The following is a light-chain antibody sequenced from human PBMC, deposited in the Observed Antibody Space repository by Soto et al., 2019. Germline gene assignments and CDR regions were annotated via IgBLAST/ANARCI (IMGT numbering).Light chain of an antibody. J-gene: IGKJ3*01. V-gene: IGKV3-20*01. CDR2: GAS. CDR3: QHYGTSAL. CDR1: QSVSSSY. Sequence: EIVLTQSPGTLSLSPGERATLSCRASQSVSSSYLAWYQQKPGQAPRLLIYGASSRATGIPDRFSGSGSGTDFTLTINRLEPEDFAVYYCQHYGTSALFGPGTKVEIK.